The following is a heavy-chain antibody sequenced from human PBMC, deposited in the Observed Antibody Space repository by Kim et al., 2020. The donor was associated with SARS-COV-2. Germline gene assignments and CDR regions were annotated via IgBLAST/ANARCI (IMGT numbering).Heavy chain of an antibody. CDR3: ASSGDSGVDY. D-gene: IGHD2-21*02. CDR2: ST. J-gene: IGHJ4*02. Sequence: STSYAQKFQGRVTMTRDTSTNTVYMELSSLRSEDTAVYYCASSGDSGVDYWGQGTLVTVSS. V-gene: IGHV1-46*01.